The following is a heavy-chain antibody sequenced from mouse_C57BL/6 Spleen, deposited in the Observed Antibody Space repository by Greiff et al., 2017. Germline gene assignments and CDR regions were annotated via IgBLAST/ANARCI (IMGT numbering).Heavy chain of an antibody. V-gene: IGHV3-6*01. Sequence: EVKLVESGPGLVKPSQSLSLTCSVTGYSITSGYYWNWIRQFPGNKLEWMGYISYDGSNNYNPSLKNRISITRDTSKNQFFLKLNSVTTEDTATYYCASPYYSNWAWFAYWGQGTLVTVSA. CDR3: ASPYYSNWAWFAY. J-gene: IGHJ3*01. D-gene: IGHD2-5*01. CDR1: GYSITSGYY. CDR2: ISYDGSN.